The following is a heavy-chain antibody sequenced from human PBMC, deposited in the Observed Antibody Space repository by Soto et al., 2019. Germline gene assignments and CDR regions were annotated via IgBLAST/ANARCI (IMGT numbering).Heavy chain of an antibody. V-gene: IGHV4-39*01. CDR3: ARHEYTWKGGVKNSGSLDPLDY. CDR2: IYYSGST. Sequence: QLQLQESGPGLVKPSETLSLTCTVSGGSISSSSYYWGWIRQPPGKGLEWIGSIYYSGSTYYNPSLKSRVTIPVDTSKNQFSLKLSSVTAADTAVYYCARHEYTWKGGVKNSGSLDPLDYWGQGTLVTVSS. J-gene: IGHJ4*02. CDR1: GGSISSSSYY. D-gene: IGHD1-26*01.